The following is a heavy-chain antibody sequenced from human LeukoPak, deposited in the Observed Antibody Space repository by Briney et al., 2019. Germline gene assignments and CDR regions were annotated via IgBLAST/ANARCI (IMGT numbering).Heavy chain of an antibody. V-gene: IGHV4-59*01. CDR1: GGSISSYY. D-gene: IGHD3-22*01. Sequence: SETLSLTCTVSGGSISSYYWSWIRQPPGKGLEWIGYIYYSGSTNYNPSLKSRVTISVDTSKNQFSLKLSSVTAADTAVYYCARVEKYYYDSSGYYGWVWFDPWGQGTLVTVSS. J-gene: IGHJ5*02. CDR3: ARVEKYYYDSSGYYGWVWFDP. CDR2: IYYSGST.